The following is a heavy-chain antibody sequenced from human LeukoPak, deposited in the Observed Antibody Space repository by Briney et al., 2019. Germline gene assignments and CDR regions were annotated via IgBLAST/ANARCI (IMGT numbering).Heavy chain of an antibody. CDR3: ARGRSPAAGSRARYYYYYMDV. V-gene: IGHV4-34*01. D-gene: IGHD6-13*01. CDR2: INHSGST. J-gene: IGHJ6*03. CDR1: GGSFSGYY. Sequence: SETLSLTCAVYGGSFSGYYWSWIRQPPGKGLEWIGEINHSGSTNYNPSLKSRVTISVDTSKNQFSLKLSSVTAADTAVYYCARGRSPAAGSRARYYYYYMDVWGKGTTVTVSS.